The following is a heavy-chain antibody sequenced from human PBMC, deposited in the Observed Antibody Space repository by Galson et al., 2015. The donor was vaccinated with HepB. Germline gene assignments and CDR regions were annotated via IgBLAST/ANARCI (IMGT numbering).Heavy chain of an antibody. J-gene: IGHJ6*02. Sequence: SVKVSCKASRYTFTSFAMHWVRQAPGQSLEWMGWINTGTGITKLSQKFQGRVTFTRDTSASTAYMDLSSLRSEDTAVYYCARDPYHYDFWSSFDYYGMDVWGQGTTVTVSS. D-gene: IGHD3-3*01. CDR1: RYTFTSFA. CDR3: ARDPYHYDFWSSFDYYGMDV. V-gene: IGHV1-3*04. CDR2: INTGTGIT.